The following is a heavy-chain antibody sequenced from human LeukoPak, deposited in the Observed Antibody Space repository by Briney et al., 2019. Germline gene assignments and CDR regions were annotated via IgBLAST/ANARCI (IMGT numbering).Heavy chain of an antibody. CDR2: INHSGST. CDR1: GGSFSGYY. D-gene: IGHD2-2*01. Sequence: PSETLSLTCAVYGGSFSGYYWSWIRQPPGKGLEWIGEINHSGSTKYNPSLKSRVTISVDTSKNQFSLKLSSVTAADTAVYYCARAGFCTSTSCYGHGFDYWGQGTLVTVSS. J-gene: IGHJ4*02. CDR3: ARAGFCTSTSCYGHGFDY. V-gene: IGHV4-34*01.